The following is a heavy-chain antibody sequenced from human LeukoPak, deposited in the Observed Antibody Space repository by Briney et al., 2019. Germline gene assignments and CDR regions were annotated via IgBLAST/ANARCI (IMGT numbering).Heavy chain of an antibody. CDR2: ISTGSNNI. Sequence: KAGGSLRLSCAASGFTFSNYYMNWIRQAPGKGLEWVSYISTGSNNIHYADSVKGRFTISRDNAKNSLYLQMNSLRAEDTAVYYCARGGLSGAISWFDPWGQGTLVTVSS. V-gene: IGHV3-11*04. CDR1: GFTFSNYY. J-gene: IGHJ5*02. CDR3: ARGGLSGAISWFDP. D-gene: IGHD3-10*01.